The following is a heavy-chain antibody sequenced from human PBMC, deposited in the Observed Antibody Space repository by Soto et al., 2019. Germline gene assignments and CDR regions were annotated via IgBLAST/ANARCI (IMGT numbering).Heavy chain of an antibody. J-gene: IGHJ3*02. CDR2: INHSGST. V-gene: IGHV4-34*01. CDR3: ARSQGVEMATRGAFDI. CDR1: GGSFSGYY. Sequence: SETLSLTCAVYGGSFSGYYWSWIRQPPGKGLEWIGEINHSGSTNYNPSLKSRVTISVDTSKNQFSLKLSSVAAADTAVYYCARSQGVEMATRGAFDIWGQGTMVTVSS. D-gene: IGHD5-12*01.